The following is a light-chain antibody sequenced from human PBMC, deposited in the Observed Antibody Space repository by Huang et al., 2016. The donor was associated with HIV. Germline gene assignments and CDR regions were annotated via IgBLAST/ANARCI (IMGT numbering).Light chain of an antibody. V-gene: IGKV2-28*01. CDR2: LGS. CDR1: QSLLHSNGFNY. J-gene: IGKJ4*01. Sequence: DIVMTQSPLSLPVTPGEPASISCRSSQSLLHSNGFNYLDWYLKKPGQSPQLLIYLGSNRAAGVSVRFSGSGSGTNFTLEISRVEAEDVGVYYCMQALETVLTFGGGTKVEIK. CDR3: MQALETVLT.